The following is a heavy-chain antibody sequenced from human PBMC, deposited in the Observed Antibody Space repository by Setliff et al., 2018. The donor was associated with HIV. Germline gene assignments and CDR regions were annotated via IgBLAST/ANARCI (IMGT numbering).Heavy chain of an antibody. Sequence: SCKVSGYTLTELSRHWVRQAPGKGLEWVGFINSGSSSIFYGDSVKGRFTISRDDAKNSLLLHMNSLRAEDTAVYYCARETTGWFGELAAAFDIWGDGTLVTVSS. CDR1: GYTLTELS. CDR3: ARETTGWFGELAAAFDI. J-gene: IGHJ3*02. D-gene: IGHD3-10*01. V-gene: IGHV3-48*04. CDR2: INSGSSSI.